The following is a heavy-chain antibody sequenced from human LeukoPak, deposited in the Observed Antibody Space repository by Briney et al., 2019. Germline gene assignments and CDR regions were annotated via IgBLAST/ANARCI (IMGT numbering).Heavy chain of an antibody. CDR2: INHSGST. Sequence: SETLSLTCAVYGGSFSGYYWSWIRQPPGKGVEWIGEINHSGSTNYNPSLKSRVTISVDTSKNQFSLKLSSVTAADTAVYYCARGGGTNTGGGWFGPWGQGTLVTVSS. V-gene: IGHV4-34*01. D-gene: IGHD2-8*01. J-gene: IGHJ5*02. CDR3: ARGGGTNTGGGWFGP. CDR1: GGSFSGYY.